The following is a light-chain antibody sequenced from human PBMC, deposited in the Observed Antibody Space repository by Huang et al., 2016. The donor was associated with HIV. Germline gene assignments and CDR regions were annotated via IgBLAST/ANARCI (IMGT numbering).Light chain of an antibody. Sequence: EIQMTQSPSSLSASVGDRVTITCRTSQNINGHLNWYQQRPGKAPKLLLYATSSLHTGFPSRFSGSGSGTHFTLTISSLQSEDFATYYCQQSSTPPSTFGQGTKLEIK. CDR3: QQSSTPPST. J-gene: IGKJ2*01. V-gene: IGKV1-39*01. CDR1: QNINGH. CDR2: ATS.